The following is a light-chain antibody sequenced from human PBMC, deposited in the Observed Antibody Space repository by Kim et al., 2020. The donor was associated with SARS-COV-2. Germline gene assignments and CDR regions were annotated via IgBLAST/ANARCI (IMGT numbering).Light chain of an antibody. CDR3: CSYAGSSTVV. CDR2: DVT. V-gene: IGLV2-11*01. CDR1: NNDVGVYNY. J-gene: IGLJ2*01. Sequence: QSALTQPPSVSGSPGQSVTISCAGTNNDVGVYNYVSWYQQHPGKAPKLMIFDVTTRPSGVPDRFSGSKSGKTASLTVSGLQAEDEADYYCCSYAGSSTVVFGGGTKLTVL.